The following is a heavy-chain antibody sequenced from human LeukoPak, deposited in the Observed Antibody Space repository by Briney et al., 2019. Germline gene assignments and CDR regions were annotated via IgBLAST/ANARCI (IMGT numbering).Heavy chain of an antibody. J-gene: IGHJ6*02. CDR2: IIPIFGIA. Sequence: GASVKVSCKASGGTFSSYAISWVRQAPGQGLEWMGRIIPIFGIANYAQKFQGRVTITADKSTSTAYMELSSLRSEDTAVYYCARVPINYDSSGYFQVGMDVWGQGTTVTVPS. CDR3: ARVPINYDSSGYFQVGMDV. V-gene: IGHV1-69*04. CDR1: GGTFSSYA. D-gene: IGHD3-22*01.